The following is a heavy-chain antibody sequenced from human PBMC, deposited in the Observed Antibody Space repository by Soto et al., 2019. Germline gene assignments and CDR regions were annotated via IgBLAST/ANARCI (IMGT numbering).Heavy chain of an antibody. CDR1: GGSISTGGYY. CDR2: IYYSGST. J-gene: IGHJ4*02. CDR3: ARGLSVTLCDN. Sequence: QVQLQESGPGLVKPSQTLSLTCTVSGGSISTGGYYWTWIRQHPGKGLEWIGYIYYSGSTYYNPSLKSRDTISIDTSKNQFSLKLSSVTAADTAVYYSARGLSVTLCDNWGQGTLVTVSS. D-gene: IGHD4-17*01. V-gene: IGHV4-31*03.